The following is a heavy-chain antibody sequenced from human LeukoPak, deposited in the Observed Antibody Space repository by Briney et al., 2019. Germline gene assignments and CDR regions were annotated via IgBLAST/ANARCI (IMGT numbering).Heavy chain of an antibody. Sequence: PSEPLSLTCTVSGVSITSYSHNYDWIRQPPGKGLEWIGGFHFSGAINYNPSLKSRVTFFVDTSKKQISLKLDSVTAADTAVYYCARRYEGSGYAYDYWGQGILVTVSS. CDR1: GVSITSYSHN. CDR3: ARRYEGSGYAYDY. D-gene: IGHD3-22*01. CDR2: FHFSGAI. J-gene: IGHJ4*02. V-gene: IGHV4-39*01.